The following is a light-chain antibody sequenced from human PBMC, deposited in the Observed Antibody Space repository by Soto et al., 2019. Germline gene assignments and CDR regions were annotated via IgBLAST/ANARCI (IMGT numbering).Light chain of an antibody. V-gene: IGKV3-20*01. CDR3: PQYGSSPFT. CDR1: QTVSSNN. CDR2: GAS. J-gene: IGKJ3*01. Sequence: DIVLTQSPGTLSLSPGERATLSCRASQTVSSNNLAWYQQKRGQAPRLLIYGASSRAAAIPDRFRGSGSGTDFTLILSSLAPEDFAVYYCPQYGSSPFTFGPGTAVDIK.